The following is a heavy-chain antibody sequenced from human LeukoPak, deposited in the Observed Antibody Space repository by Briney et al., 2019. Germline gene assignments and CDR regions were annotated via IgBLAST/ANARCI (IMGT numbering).Heavy chain of an antibody. J-gene: IGHJ5*02. CDR2: IYYSGST. Sequence: PSQTLCLTCTVSGVSISSDGYNWCWIRQHPGKGLEWIGYIYYSGSTYYNPSLKSRVTISVDTSKTQFSLKLSSVTAADTAVYYCARRPYSSSSSCYDPWGQGTLVTVSS. CDR3: ARRPYSSSSSCYDP. V-gene: IGHV4-31*03. CDR1: GVSISSDGYN. D-gene: IGHD6-6*01.